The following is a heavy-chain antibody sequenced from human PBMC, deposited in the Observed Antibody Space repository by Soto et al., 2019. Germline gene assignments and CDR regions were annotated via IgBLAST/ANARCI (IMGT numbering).Heavy chain of an antibody. D-gene: IGHD2-2*01. CDR1: GGSISSGDYY. CDR2: IYYSGNT. J-gene: IGHJ5*02. V-gene: IGHV4-30-4*01. CDR3: ARERPDGTRLDP. Sequence: QVQLQESGPGLVKPSQTLSLTCTVSGGSISSGDYYWSWIRQPSGKGLEWIGYIYYSGNTYYSPSLKSRVTISVDTSKNQFSLKLSSVTAADTAVYYCARERPDGTRLDPWGQGTLVTVSS.